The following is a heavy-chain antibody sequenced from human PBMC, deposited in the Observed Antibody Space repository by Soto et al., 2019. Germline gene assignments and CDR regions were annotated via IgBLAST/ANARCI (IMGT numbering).Heavy chain of an antibody. CDR2: INPSGGST. CDR1: GYTFTSYY. Sequence: RASVKVSCKASGYTFTSYYMHWVRQAPGQGLEWMGIINPSGGSTSYAQKFQGRVTMTRDTCTRTVYMELSSLRSEGTAVYYCESDLRSVFGRVTHYYYYGMDVWGQGTTVTVSS. CDR3: ESDLRSVFGRVTHYYYYGMDV. V-gene: IGHV1-46*01. D-gene: IGHD3-3*01. J-gene: IGHJ6*02.